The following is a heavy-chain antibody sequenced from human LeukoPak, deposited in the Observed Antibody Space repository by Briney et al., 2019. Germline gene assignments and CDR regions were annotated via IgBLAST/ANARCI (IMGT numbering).Heavy chain of an antibody. J-gene: IGHJ5*02. V-gene: IGHV4-59*08. Sequence: SETLSLTCTVSGGSISSYYWSWIRQPPGKGLEWIGYIYYSGSTNYNLSLKSRVTISVDTSKNQFSLKLSSVTAADTAVYSCARHVSQYSSSWYNWFDPWGQGTLVTVSS. CDR3: ARHVSQYSSSWYNWFDP. CDR1: GGSISSYY. D-gene: IGHD6-13*01. CDR2: IYYSGST.